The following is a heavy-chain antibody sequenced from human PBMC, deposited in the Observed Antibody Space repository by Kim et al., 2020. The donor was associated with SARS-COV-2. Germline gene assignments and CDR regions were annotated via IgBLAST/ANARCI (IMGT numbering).Heavy chain of an antibody. CDR2: INPNSGGT. Sequence: ASVKVSCKASGYTFTGYYMHWVRQAPGQGLEWMGWINPNSGGTNYAQKFQGRVTMTRDTSISTAYMELSRLRSDDTAVYYCARVLITMFRGTANGENGMDVWGQGTTVTVSS. CDR1: GYTFTGYY. D-gene: IGHD3-10*01. V-gene: IGHV1-2*02. CDR3: ARVLITMFRGTANGENGMDV. J-gene: IGHJ6*02.